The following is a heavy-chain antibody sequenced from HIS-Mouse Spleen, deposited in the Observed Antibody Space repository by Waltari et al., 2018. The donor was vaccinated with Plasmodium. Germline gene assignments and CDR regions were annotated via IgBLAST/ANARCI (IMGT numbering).Heavy chain of an antibody. CDR1: GFTFRSYW. J-gene: IGHJ3*02. Sequence: EVQLVESGGGLVQPGGSLRLSCAASGFTFRSYWMHWVRQATGKGLVWGSRINSDGSSTSYADSVKGRFTISRDNAKNTLYLQMNSLRAEDTAVYYCARSIAAAGTGDAFDIWGQGTMVTVSS. CDR3: ARSIAAAGTGDAFDI. D-gene: IGHD6-13*01. V-gene: IGHV3-74*01. CDR2: INSDGSST.